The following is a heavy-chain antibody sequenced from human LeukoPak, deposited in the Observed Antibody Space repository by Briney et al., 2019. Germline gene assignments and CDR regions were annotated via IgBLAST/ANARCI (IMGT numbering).Heavy chain of an antibody. CDR1: GFTFDDYG. CDR2: ITWNGGST. D-gene: IGHD6-6*01. J-gene: IGHJ4*02. Sequence: PGGSLRLSCAASGFTFDDYGMSWVRQPPGKGLEWVSGITWNGGSTGYAGSVKGRFTTSRDNAKNSLYLQMNSLRDEDTAFYYCARDRRRYSSSSGGIDYWGQGTLVTVS. V-gene: IGHV3-20*04. CDR3: ARDRRRYSSSSGGIDY.